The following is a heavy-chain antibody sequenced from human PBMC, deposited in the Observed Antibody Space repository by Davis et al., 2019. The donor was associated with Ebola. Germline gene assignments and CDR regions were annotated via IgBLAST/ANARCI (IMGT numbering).Heavy chain of an antibody. Sequence: ASVKVSCKASGYTFTSYSMHWVRQAPGQGLEWMGWINPNSGGTNYAQKFQGRVTMTRDTSISTAYMELSRLRSDDTAVYYCARGFWSGYGFDPWSQGTLVTVSS. V-gene: IGHV1-2*02. CDR3: ARGFWSGYGFDP. D-gene: IGHD3-3*01. CDR2: INPNSGGT. CDR1: GYTFTSYS. J-gene: IGHJ5*02.